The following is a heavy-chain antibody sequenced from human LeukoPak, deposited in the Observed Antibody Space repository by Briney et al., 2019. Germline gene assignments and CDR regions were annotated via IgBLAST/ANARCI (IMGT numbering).Heavy chain of an antibody. CDR2: INPSSGGT. CDR1: GYTFTGYY. J-gene: IGHJ4*02. D-gene: IGHD3-10*01. Sequence: ASVKVSCKASGYTFTGYYMHWVRQAPGQGLEWMGWINPSSGGTNYAQKFQGRVTMTRDTSISTAYMELSRLRSDDTAVYYCARVDLLWFGELQFDYWGQGTLVTVSS. CDR3: ARVDLLWFGELQFDY. V-gene: IGHV1-2*02.